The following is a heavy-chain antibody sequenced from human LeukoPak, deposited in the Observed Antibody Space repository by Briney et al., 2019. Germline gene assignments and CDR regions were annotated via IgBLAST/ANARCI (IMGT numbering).Heavy chain of an antibody. CDR2: INWNGGST. CDR3: ARDRSVVVPAAIVLETYYYYYYMDV. D-gene: IGHD2-2*02. Sequence: PGGSLRLSCAASGFTFDDYGMSWVRQAPGKGLEWVSGINWNGGSTGYADSVKGRFTISRDNAKNSLYLQMNSLRAEDTALYYCARDRSVVVPAAIVLETYYYYYYMDVWGKGTTVTVSS. V-gene: IGHV3-20*04. J-gene: IGHJ6*03. CDR1: GFTFDDYG.